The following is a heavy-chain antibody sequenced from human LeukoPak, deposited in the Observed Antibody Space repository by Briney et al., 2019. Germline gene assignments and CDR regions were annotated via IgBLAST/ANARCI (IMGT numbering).Heavy chain of an antibody. CDR3: VGIGYCSSTSCSDAFDI. J-gene: IGHJ3*02. CDR2: IKQDGSEK. Sequence: GGSLRLSCAASGFTFSSYWMSWVRQAPGKGLEWVANIKQDGSEKYYVDSVKGRFTISRDNAKNSLYLQMNSLRAEDTAVYYCVGIGYCSSTSCSDAFDIWGQGTMVTVSS. CDR1: GFTFSSYW. D-gene: IGHD2-2*01. V-gene: IGHV3-7*01.